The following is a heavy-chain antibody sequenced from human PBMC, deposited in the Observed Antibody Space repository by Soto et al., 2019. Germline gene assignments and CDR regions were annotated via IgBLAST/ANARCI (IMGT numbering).Heavy chain of an antibody. D-gene: IGHD3-22*01. CDR2: ISSSSSYI. Sequence: GSLRLSCAASGFTFSSYSMNWVRQAPGKGLEWVSSISSSSSYIYYADSVKGRFTISRDNAKNSLYLQMNSLRAEDTAVYYCARGPHYYDSSGYPPDYWGQGTLVTVSS. CDR1: GFTFSSYS. CDR3: ARGPHYYDSSGYPPDY. J-gene: IGHJ4*02. V-gene: IGHV3-21*01.